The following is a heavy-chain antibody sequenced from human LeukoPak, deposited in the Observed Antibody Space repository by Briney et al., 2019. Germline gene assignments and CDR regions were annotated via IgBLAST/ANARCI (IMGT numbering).Heavy chain of an antibody. CDR3: ASRAGRGYYGMDV. V-gene: IGHV4-59*01. CDR2: VHYSGSA. CDR1: GGSISSYY. Sequence: SETLSLACTVSGGSISSYYWSWIRQPPGKGLEWIGSVHYSGSANYNPSLKSRVTISVDTSKSQFSLRVSSVTAADTAVYYCASRAGRGYYGMDVWGQGTTAIVS. J-gene: IGHJ6*02. D-gene: IGHD3-10*01.